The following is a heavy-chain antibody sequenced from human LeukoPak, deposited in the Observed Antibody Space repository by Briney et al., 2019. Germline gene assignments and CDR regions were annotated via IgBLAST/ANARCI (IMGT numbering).Heavy chain of an antibody. V-gene: IGHV3-9*01. D-gene: IGHD3-16*01. CDR1: GFTFDDYA. J-gene: IGHJ3*02. CDR3: TKGQLWASGRALDI. Sequence: GRSLRLSCAASGFTFDDYAMHWVRQAPGKGLEWVSGISWNSGSIGYADSVKGRFTASRDNSKNTLYLQMNNQRPEDTAVYYCTKGQLWASGRALDIWGQGTMVTVSS. CDR2: ISWNSGSI.